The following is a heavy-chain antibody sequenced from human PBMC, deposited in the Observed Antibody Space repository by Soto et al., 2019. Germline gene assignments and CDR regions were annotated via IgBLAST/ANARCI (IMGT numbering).Heavy chain of an antibody. CDR1: GGSISSSSW. D-gene: IGHD6-19*01. CDR2: IYHDGDT. CDR3: ARRSPWSGSGWPNWYFDL. Sequence: QVQLQESGPGLVKPSGTLSLTCAVSGGSISSSSWWTWVRQPPGKGLEWIGEIYHDGDTNYNPSXKSRVTISVARXXXPXXLKLTSVTAADTAVYCWARRSPWSGSGWPNWYFDLWGRGTLVTVSS. J-gene: IGHJ2*01. V-gene: IGHV4-4*01.